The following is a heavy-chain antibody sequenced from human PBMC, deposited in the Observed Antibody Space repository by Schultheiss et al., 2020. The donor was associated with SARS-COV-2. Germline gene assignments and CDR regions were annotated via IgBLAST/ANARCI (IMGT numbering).Heavy chain of an antibody. V-gene: IGHV3-23*01. J-gene: IGHJ6*02. CDR3: ARDKGLSCGGDCYSDGYYGIDV. CDR1: GFTFSSDG. Sequence: GGSLRLSCAASGFTFSSDGMRWVRQAPGKGLEWVSAISGSGGSTYYADSVKGRFTISRDNSKNKMYLQMNSLRAEDTAVYYCARDKGLSCGGDCYSDGYYGIDVWGQGTTVTVSS. CDR2: ISGSGGST. D-gene: IGHD2-21*02.